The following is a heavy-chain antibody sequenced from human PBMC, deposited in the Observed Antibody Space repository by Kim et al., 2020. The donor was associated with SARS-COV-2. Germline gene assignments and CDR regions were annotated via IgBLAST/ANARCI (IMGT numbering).Heavy chain of an antibody. D-gene: IGHD2-15*01. J-gene: IGHJ5*02. V-gene: IGHV4-34*01. CDR3: ARAFIVVVVAAKGQFDP. Sequence: LKSRVPISVDTSKNQFSLKLSSVTAADTAVYYCARAFIVVVVAAKGQFDPWGQGTLVTVSS.